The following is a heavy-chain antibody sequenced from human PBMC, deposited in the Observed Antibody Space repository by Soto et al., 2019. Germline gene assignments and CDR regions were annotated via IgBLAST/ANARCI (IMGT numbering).Heavy chain of an antibody. CDR3: ARLVVVAPVANV. D-gene: IGHD2-21*01. CDR1: GGSFSGYY. J-gene: IGHJ4*02. Sequence: SETLSLTCAVSGGSFSGYYWGWIRQPPGKGLEWVGGIFYTGTTYYNPSLKDRLSISVDTSKNSFSLNLTSVTAADTAVYFCARLVVVAPVANVWGQGTQVTVSS. V-gene: IGHV4-34*12. CDR2: IFYTGTT.